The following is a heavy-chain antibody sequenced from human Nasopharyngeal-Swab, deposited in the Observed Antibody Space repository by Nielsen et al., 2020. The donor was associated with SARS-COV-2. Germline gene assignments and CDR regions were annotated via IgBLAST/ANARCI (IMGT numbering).Heavy chain of an antibody. Sequence: GESLKISCAASGFTFSSYWMSWVRQAPGKGLEWVANIKQDGSEKYYVDSVKGRFTISRDNAKNSLYLQMNSLRAEDTAVYYCAKDDSRVLRFLERFDYWGQGTLVTVSS. CDR2: IKQDGSEK. J-gene: IGHJ4*02. CDR1: GFTFSSYW. D-gene: IGHD3-3*01. V-gene: IGHV3-7*01. CDR3: AKDDSRVLRFLERFDY.